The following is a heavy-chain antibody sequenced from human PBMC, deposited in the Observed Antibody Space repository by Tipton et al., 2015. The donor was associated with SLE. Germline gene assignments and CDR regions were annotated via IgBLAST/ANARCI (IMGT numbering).Heavy chain of an antibody. J-gene: IGHJ3*01. Sequence: LRLSCTVSGGSMSSHCWNWIRQPPGKGLEWIGYVCYSGNTNYNPSLKSRATMSVDTSNSQFSLKLTSMTTADTAVYYCARWGMTAIWGFDLWGLGTMVTVSS. CDR1: GGSMSSHC. CDR2: VCYSGNT. D-gene: IGHD2-21*02. CDR3: ARWGMTAIWGFDL. V-gene: IGHV4-59*11.